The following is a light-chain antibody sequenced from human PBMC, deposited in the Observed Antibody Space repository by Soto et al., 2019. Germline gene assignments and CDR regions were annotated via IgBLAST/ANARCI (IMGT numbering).Light chain of an antibody. CDR2: DAS. J-gene: IGKJ5*01. V-gene: IGKV3-11*01. CDR1: QSINNY. Sequence: VLTQSPATLSLSPGERATLSCRASQSINNYLTWYQQQPGQAPRLLIYDASDRATGIPARFSGSGYGTDFPLTISSLEPEDFAVYYCQQRVHWPPITFGQGTRVEMK. CDR3: QQRVHWPPIT.